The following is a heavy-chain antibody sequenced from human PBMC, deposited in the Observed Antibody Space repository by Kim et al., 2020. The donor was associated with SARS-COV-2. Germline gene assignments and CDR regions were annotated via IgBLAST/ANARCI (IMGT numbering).Heavy chain of an antibody. V-gene: IGHV3-23*01. CDR2: ISGSGDST. CDR1: GFTFSNYA. J-gene: IGHJ5*02. D-gene: IGHD6-19*01. Sequence: GGSLRLSCAASGFTFSNYAMSWVRQAPGKGLEWVSGISGSGDSTHYSDSMKGRFTISRDNSKSTLFLQMNSLRAEDTAIYYCAKGRGIAVTGPGGLDPWG. CDR3: AKGRGIAVTGPGGLDP.